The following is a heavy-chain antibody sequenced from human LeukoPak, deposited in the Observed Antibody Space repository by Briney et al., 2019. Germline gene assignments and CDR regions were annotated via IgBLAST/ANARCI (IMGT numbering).Heavy chain of an antibody. D-gene: IGHD4-11*01. CDR1: GYTFTGYY. J-gene: IGHJ4*02. CDR2: INPNSGGT. CDR3: ARGTGVYSNDDFDY. V-gene: IGHV1-2*02. Sequence: GASVKVSCKASGYTFTGYYTHWVRQAPGQGLEWMGWINPNSGGTNYAQKFQGRVTITRDTSISTAYMELSRLRSDDTAVYYCARGTGVYSNDDFDYWGQGTLVTVSS.